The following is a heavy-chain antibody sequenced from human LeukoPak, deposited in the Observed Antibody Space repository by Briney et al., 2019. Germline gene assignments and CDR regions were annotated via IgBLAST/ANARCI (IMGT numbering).Heavy chain of an antibody. J-gene: IGHJ6*02. D-gene: IGHD5-18*01. CDR2: IIPISGTA. V-gene: IGHV1-69*01. Sequence: ASVKVSCKASGGTFSSYAISWVRQAPGQGLEWMGGIIPISGTAHYAQKFQGRGTITADESMSTAYMELSSLRSEDTAVYYCAASDTDLVDYYYYAMDVWGLGTTVTVSS. CDR1: GGTFSSYA. CDR3: AASDTDLVDYYYYAMDV.